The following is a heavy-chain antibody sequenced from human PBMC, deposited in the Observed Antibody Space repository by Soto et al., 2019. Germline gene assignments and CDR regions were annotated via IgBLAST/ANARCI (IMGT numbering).Heavy chain of an antibody. V-gene: IGHV3-53*01. CDR1: GFTDSSNY. J-gene: IGHJ4*02. CDR2: IYSGGST. Sequence: PAWCLRLSCAAAGFTDSSNYMSWVRQAPGKGLEWVSVIYSGGSTYYADSVKGRFTISRDNSKNTLYLQMNSLRAEDTAVYYCATPKSAGYWGQGTLVTVSS. CDR3: ATPKSAGY.